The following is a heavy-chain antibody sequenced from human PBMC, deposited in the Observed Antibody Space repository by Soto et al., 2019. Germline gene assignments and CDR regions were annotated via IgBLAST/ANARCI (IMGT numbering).Heavy chain of an antibody. J-gene: IGHJ4*02. CDR2: ISYVGGRK. CDR1: GFGFSSYD. CDR3: ARSYDSDGYYYFDY. V-gene: IGHV3-30-3*01. D-gene: IGHD3-22*01. Sequence: QVQLVESGGGVVQPGRSLRLSCAASGFGFSSYDMHWVRQSPGKGLEWVAFISYVGGRKYYADSVEGRFTISRDNSQNTLFLQMDSLRAEDTAVYRCARSYDSDGYYYFDYWGQGTLVTVSS.